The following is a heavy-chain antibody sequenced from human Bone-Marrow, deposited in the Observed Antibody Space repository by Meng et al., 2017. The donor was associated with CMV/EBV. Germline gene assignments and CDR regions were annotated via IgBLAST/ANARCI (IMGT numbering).Heavy chain of an antibody. CDR2: IKSKTDGGTT. J-gene: IGHJ6*02. V-gene: IGHV3-15*01. CDR3: TTGGVLLWFGESPEGMDV. D-gene: IGHD3-10*01. CDR1: GFTGFTFSNAW. Sequence: GESLKISCVVSGFTGFTFSNAWMSWVRQAPGRGLEWVGRIKSKTDGGTTDYAAPVKGRFTISRDDSKNTLYLQMNSLKTEDTAVYYCTTGGVLLWFGESPEGMDVWGQGTTVTVSS.